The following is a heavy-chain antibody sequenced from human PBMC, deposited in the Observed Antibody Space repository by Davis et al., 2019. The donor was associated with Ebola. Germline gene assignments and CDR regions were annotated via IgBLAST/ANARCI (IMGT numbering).Heavy chain of an antibody. D-gene: IGHD6-13*01. J-gene: IGHJ6*04. CDR1: GGIFSNYA. CDR3: ARGQIAAPNTYYYGMDV. CDR2: INPSGGST. V-gene: IGHV1-46*01. Sequence: ASVKVSCKASGGIFSNYAFNWVRQAPGQGLEWMGIINPSGGSTSYAQKFQGRVTMTRDTSTSTVYMELSSLRSEDTAVYYCARGQIAAPNTYYYGMDVWGKGTTVTVSS.